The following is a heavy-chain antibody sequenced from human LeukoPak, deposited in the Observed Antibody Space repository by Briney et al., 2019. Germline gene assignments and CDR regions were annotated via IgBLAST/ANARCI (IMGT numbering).Heavy chain of an antibody. CDR1: GYTFTSYG. CDR3: AREIYYDSSGSPDY. D-gene: IGHD3-22*01. J-gene: IGHJ4*02. Sequence: AGSVKVSCKASGYTFTSYGISWVRQAPGQGLEWMGWISAYNGNTNYAQKLQGRVTMTTDTSTSTAYMELRSLRSDDTAVYYCAREIYYDSSGSPDYWGQGTLVTVSS. V-gene: IGHV1-18*01. CDR2: ISAYNGNT.